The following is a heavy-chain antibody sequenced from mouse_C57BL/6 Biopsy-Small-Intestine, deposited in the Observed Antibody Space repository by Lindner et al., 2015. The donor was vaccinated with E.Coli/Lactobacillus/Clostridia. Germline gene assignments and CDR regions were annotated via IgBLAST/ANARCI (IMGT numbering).Heavy chain of an antibody. J-gene: IGHJ1*03. V-gene: IGHV1-9*01. CDR3: SRQFYYNGGTYRWYFDV. D-gene: IGHD1-1*01. CDR1: GYTFTGYW. CDR2: ILPGSGST. Sequence: VQLQESGAELMKPGASVKLSCKASGYTFTGYWIEWVKQRPGHGLEWIGEILPGSGSTNYNEKFNGKATFTADTSSNTAYMQLSSLTTEDSAIYYCSRQFYYNGGTYRWYFDVWGTGTTVTVSS.